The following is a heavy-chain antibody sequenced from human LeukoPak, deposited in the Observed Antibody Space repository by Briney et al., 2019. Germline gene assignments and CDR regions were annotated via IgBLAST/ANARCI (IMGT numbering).Heavy chain of an antibody. CDR1: GFIFSDHY. CDR2: ISPSSRTI. CDR3: ARDLNIVVGPRPDAFDV. D-gene: IGHD2-15*01. J-gene: IGHJ3*01. Sequence: PGGSLRLSCAASGFIFSDHYLSWFRQAPGKGLEWISYISPSSRTIYYADSVKGRFTISRDNAKNSLFLQVHTLRAEDTAMYYCARDLNIVVGPRPDAFDVWGRGTMVSVSS. V-gene: IGHV3-11*01.